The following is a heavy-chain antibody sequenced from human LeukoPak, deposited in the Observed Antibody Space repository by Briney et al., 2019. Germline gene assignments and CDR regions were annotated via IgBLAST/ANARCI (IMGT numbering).Heavy chain of an antibody. J-gene: IGHJ3*02. CDR1: GGTFSSYA. D-gene: IGHD2-2*01. CDR3: ARGLFPIVVVPAATGLEARDAFDI. CDR2: IIPIFGTA. Sequence: GASVKVSCKASGGTFSSYAISWVRQAPGQGLEWMGGIIPIFGTANYAQKFQGRVTITADESTSTAYMELSSLRSEDTAVYYCARGLFPIVVVPAATGLEARDAFDIWGQGTMVTVSS. V-gene: IGHV1-69*01.